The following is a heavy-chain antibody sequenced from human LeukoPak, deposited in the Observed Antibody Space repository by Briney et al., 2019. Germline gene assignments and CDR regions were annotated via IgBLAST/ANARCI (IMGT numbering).Heavy chain of an antibody. V-gene: IGHV1-46*01. CDR1: GGTFSSYA. D-gene: IGHD6-19*01. CDR3: ARRAYSSGWYGRNAFDI. J-gene: IGHJ3*02. CDR2: INPSGGST. Sequence: ASVKVSCKASGGTFSSYAISWVRQAPGQGLEWMGIINPSGGSTSYAQKFQGRVTMTRDTSTSTVYMELSSLRSEDTAVYYCARRAYSSGWYGRNAFDIWGQGTMVTVSS.